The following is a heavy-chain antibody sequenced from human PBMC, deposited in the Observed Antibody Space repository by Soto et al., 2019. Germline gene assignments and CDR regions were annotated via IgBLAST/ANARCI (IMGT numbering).Heavy chain of an antibody. CDR3: AKDRPSGCSGDSCYSGFDY. J-gene: IGHJ4*02. D-gene: IGHD2-15*01. CDR2: IGGEGVTT. CDR1: GFTFYNYA. V-gene: IGHV3-23*01. Sequence: EVHLLESGGDLVQPGGSLRLSCVASGFTFYNYALSWVRQAPGKGLEWVSVIGGEGVTTFYADSVKGRFTISRDNSQNTLFLQMSSLRAEDTAIYYCAKDRPSGCSGDSCYSGFDYWGPGTLVTVSS.